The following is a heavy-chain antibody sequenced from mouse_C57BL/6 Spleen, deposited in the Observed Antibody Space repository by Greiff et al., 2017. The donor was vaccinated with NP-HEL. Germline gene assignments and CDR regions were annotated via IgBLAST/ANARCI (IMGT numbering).Heavy chain of an antibody. J-gene: IGHJ3*01. V-gene: IGHV1-39*01. CDR2: INPNYGTT. CDR3: ASGDSSGTGFAY. D-gene: IGHD3-2*02. Sequence: EVKLLESGPELVKPGASVKISCKASGYSFTDYNMNWVKQSNGKSLEWIGVINPNYGTTSYNQKFKGKATMTVDQSSSTAYMQLNSLTSEDSAVYYCASGDSSGTGFAYWGQGTLVTVSA. CDR1: GYSFTDYN.